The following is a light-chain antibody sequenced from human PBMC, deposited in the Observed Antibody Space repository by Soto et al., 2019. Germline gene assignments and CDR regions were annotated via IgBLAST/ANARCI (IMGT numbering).Light chain of an antibody. CDR2: EVT. Sequence: QSALTQPPSASGSPGQSVTISCTGTSSDVGGYNYVSWYQQHPGKAPKLMIYEVTKRPSGVPDLFSGSKSGNTASLTVSGLQAEDEADYYCSSYAGSLYVFGTGTKLTVL. J-gene: IGLJ1*01. CDR1: SSDVGGYNY. V-gene: IGLV2-8*01. CDR3: SSYAGSLYV.